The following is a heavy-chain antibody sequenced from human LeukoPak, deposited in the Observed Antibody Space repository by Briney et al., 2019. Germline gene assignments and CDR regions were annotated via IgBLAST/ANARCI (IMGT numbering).Heavy chain of an antibody. V-gene: IGHV3-30*04. CDR3: ARDPFGRYFDL. CDR2: ISYDGSNK. D-gene: IGHD3-16*01. J-gene: IGHJ2*01. Sequence: SGGSLRLSGAASGFTFSSYGMHWVRQAPGKGLEWVAVISYDGSNKYYADSVKGRFTISRDNSKNTLYLQMNSLRAEDTAVYYCARDPFGRYFDLWGRGTLVTVSS. CDR1: GFTFSSYG.